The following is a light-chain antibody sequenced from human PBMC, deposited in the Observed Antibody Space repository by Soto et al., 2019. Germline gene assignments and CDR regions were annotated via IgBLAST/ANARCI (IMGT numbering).Light chain of an antibody. CDR1: QSVSST. CDR3: QQYYQPPLT. CDR2: GTS. V-gene: IGKV3-15*01. Sequence: EIVMTQSPATLSVSPGERATLSCRASQSVSSTLAWYQQIPGQAPRLLLYGTSTRATGIPARFSGSGSGTDFTLTISSLQSEDFAFYYCQQYYQPPLTFGGGTKVEVK. J-gene: IGKJ4*01.